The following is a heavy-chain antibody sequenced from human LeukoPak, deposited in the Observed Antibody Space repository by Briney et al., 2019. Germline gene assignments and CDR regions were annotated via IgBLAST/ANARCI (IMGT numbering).Heavy chain of an antibody. CDR2: ISSSGNTI. J-gene: IGHJ3*02. Sequence: GGSLRLSCAASGFTFSSYEMNWVRQAPGKGLEWVSYISSSGNTIYYADSVKGRFTISRDSSKNTLYLQMNSLRAEDTAVYYCATWNSRFAFDIWGQGTMVTVSS. V-gene: IGHV3-48*03. D-gene: IGHD1-7*01. CDR1: GFTFSSYE. CDR3: ATWNSRFAFDI.